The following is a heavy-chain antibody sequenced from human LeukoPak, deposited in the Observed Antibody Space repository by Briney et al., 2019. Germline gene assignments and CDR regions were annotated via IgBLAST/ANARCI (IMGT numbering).Heavy chain of an antibody. J-gene: IGHJ4*02. V-gene: IGHV3-23*01. CDR3: AKAPSSWYDY. CDR1: GFTFSSYA. Sequence: GGSLRLSCPASGFTFSSYAMSWVRQAPGKGVEWVSAISGSGGSTYYADSVKGRFTISRDNSKNTLYLQMNSLRAEDTAVYYCAKAPSSWYDYWGQGTLVTVSS. CDR2: ISGSGGST. D-gene: IGHD6-13*01.